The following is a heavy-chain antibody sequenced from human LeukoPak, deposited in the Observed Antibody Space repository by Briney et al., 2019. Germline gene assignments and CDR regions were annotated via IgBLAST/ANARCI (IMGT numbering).Heavy chain of an antibody. Sequence: GGSLRLSCAASGFTFSSYAMHWVRQAPGKGLEWVAVISYDGSNKYYADSVKGRFTISRDNSKNTLYLQMNSPRAEDTAVYYCARDGGYYYDSSGYNWFDPWGQGTLVTVSS. D-gene: IGHD3-22*01. J-gene: IGHJ5*02. CDR1: GFTFSSYA. CDR2: ISYDGSNK. CDR3: ARDGGYYYDSSGYNWFDP. V-gene: IGHV3-30-3*01.